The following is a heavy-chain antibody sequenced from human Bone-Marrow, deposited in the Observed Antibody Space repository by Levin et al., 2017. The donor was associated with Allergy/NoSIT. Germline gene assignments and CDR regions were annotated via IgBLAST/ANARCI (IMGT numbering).Heavy chain of an antibody. J-gene: IGHJ6*03. V-gene: IGHV4-59*01. CDR1: GGSINNYY. D-gene: IGHD3-10*01. CDR3: ARGPDYGPARCYHMDV. Sequence: SETLSLTCTVSGGSINNYYWNWIRRPPGKGLEWIGYIYYNGNTNYNPSLKSRVTISLETSKNQVPLELSSVTVADTAVYYCARGPDYGPARCYHMDVWGKGTTVTVSS. CDR2: IYYNGNT.